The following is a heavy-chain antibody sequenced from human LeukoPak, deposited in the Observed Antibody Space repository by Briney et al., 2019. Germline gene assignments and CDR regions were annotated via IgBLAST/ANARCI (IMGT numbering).Heavy chain of an antibody. J-gene: IGHJ4*02. CDR1: GDSISSGGYY. Sequence: PSETLSLTCTVSGDSISSGGYYWSWIRQQPGKGLEWIGYIYHYGSTYYSPSFKSRVTLSVDRSQNQFSLRLTSVTAADTAVYYCARVRGTSSPFDQWGQGTLVTVSS. CDR3: ARVRGTSSPFDQ. D-gene: IGHD3-10*01. V-gene: IGHV4-30-2*01. CDR2: IYHYGST.